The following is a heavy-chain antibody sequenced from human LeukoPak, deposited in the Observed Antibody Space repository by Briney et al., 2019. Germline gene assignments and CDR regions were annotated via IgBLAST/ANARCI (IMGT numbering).Heavy chain of an antibody. CDR1: GFTFSSYW. CDR2: IKQDGSEI. CDR3: ATSLGINTAMVFDY. V-gene: IGHV3-7*01. D-gene: IGHD5-18*01. Sequence: GGSLRVSCAASGFTFSSYWMSWVRQAPGKGLEWVANIKQDGSEIYYVDSVKGRFTISRDNAKNSLYLQMNSLRAEDTAVYYCATSLGINTAMVFDYWGQGTLVTVSS. J-gene: IGHJ4*02.